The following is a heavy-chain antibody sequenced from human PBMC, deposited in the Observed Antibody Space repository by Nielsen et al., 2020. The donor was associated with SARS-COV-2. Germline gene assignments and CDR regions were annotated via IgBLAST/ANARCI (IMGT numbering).Heavy chain of an antibody. CDR3: ARDMGRGSITFYYYYGMDV. Sequence: SVKVSCKASGYTFTSYGISWVRQAPGQGLEWMGRIIPILGIANYAQKFQGRVTITADKYTSTAYMVLSSLRSEDTAVYYCARDMGRGSITFYYYYGMDVWGQGTTVTVSS. CDR1: GYTFTSYG. J-gene: IGHJ6*02. D-gene: IGHD2-15*01. V-gene: IGHV1-69*04. CDR2: IIPILGIA.